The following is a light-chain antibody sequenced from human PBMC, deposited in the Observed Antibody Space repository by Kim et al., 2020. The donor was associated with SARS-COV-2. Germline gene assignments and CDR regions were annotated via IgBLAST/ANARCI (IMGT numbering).Light chain of an antibody. CDR2: RNN. J-gene: IGLJ1*01. Sequence: ELTQPPSASGTPGQRVTISCSGSSSNIGSNYVYWYQQLPGTAPKLLIYRNNQRPSGVPDRFSGSKSGTSASLAISGLRSEDEADYYCAAWDDSLNGYVFGTGTKVTVL. CDR3: AAWDDSLNGYV. CDR1: SSNIGSNY. V-gene: IGLV1-47*01.